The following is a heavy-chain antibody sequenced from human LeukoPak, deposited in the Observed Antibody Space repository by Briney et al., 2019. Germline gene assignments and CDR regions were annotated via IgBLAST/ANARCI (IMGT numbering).Heavy chain of an antibody. Sequence: ASVKVSCKASGYTFTGYYMHWVRQAPGQGLEWMGIINPSGGSTSYAQKLQGRVTMTRDTSTSTVYMELSSLRSEDTAVYYCARDILPSYSGYDRTLPDYWGQGTLVTVSS. CDR3: ARDILPSYSGYDRTLPDY. V-gene: IGHV1-46*04. CDR1: GYTFTGYY. CDR2: INPSGGST. D-gene: IGHD5-12*01. J-gene: IGHJ4*02.